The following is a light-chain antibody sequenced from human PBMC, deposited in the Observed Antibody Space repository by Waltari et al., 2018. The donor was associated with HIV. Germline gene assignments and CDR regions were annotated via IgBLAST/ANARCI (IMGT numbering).Light chain of an antibody. Sequence: IVMTQSPVNVSVSTGESVTLSCRASQRPGQAPRLLIYGASTRANGISPRISGSGSETEFLLTIYSLHPDDLGVYWCHEYDNWSHWTFGQGTKVEIK. J-gene: IGKJ1*01. V-gene: IGKV3-15*01. CDR2: GAS. CDR1: QR. CDR3: HEYDNWSHWT.